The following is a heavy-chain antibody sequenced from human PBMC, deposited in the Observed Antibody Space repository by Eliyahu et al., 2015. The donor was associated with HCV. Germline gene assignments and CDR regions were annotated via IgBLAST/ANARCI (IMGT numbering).Heavy chain of an antibody. CDR2: ISSSSSYI. Sequence: EVQLVESGGGLVKPGGSLRLSCAASGFXFSSYXMNWVRQAPGKGLEWVSSISSSSSYIYYADSVKGRFTISRDNAKNSLYLQMNSLRAEDTAVYYCARADGRPTYYDFWSGYYFDYWGQGTLVTVSS. V-gene: IGHV3-21*01. CDR3: ARADGRPTYYDFWSGYYFDY. J-gene: IGHJ4*02. D-gene: IGHD3-3*01. CDR1: GFXFSSYX.